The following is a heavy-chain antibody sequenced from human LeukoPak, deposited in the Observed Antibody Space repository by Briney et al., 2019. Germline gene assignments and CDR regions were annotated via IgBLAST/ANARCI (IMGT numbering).Heavy chain of an antibody. J-gene: IGHJ6*04. V-gene: IGHV4-59*01. CDR3: AREGGYCSSTSCPRNYYYGMDV. D-gene: IGHD2-2*01. CDR1: GGSISSYY. CDR2: IYYSGST. Sequence: SETLSLTCTVSGGSISSYYWSWIRQPPGKGLEWIGYIYYSGSTNYNPSLKGRVTISVDTSKNQFSLKLSSVTAADTAVYYGAREGGYCSSTSCPRNYYYGMDVWGKGTTVTVSS.